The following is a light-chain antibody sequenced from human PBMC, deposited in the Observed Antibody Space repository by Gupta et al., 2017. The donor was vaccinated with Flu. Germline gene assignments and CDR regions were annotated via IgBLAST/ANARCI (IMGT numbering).Light chain of an antibody. V-gene: IGKV3-15*01. CDR2: GAS. CDR3: QQYNNWSPST. J-gene: IGKJ1*01. Sequence: EIVMTQSPASLSVSPGERASLSCRASQRVSSDLVSYQQKPGQAPSLLIYGASTRATGIPATFSGSGSGTEFTLTISSLLSEDSAVSYCQQYNNWSPSTFGQGTKVEIK. CDR1: QRVSSD.